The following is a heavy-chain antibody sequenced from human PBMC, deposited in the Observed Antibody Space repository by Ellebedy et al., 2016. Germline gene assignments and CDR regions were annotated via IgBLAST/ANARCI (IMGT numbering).Heavy chain of an antibody. CDR1: GSTFSSYG. CDR2: IWYDGSNK. CDR3: GKADAFDI. Sequence: GGSLRLXXAASGSTFSSYGMHCVRQAPGKGLEWVAVIWYDGSNKYYADSVKGRFTISRDNSKNTLLLQMNSLRAEDTAVYYCGKADAFDIWGQGTMVTVSS. V-gene: IGHV3-33*06. J-gene: IGHJ3*02.